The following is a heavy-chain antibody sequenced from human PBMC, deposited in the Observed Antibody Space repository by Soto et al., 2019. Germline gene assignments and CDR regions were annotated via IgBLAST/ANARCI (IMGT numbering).Heavy chain of an antibody. CDR2: INHSGST. CDR1: GGSFSGYY. Sequence: SETLSLTCAVYGGSFSGYYWTWIRQPPGTGLEWIGEINHSGSTNYNPSLKSRVTISVDTSKNQFSLKLCSVTAADTAVYYCARHLVAGDCSSTSCPFDYWGQGTLVTVSS. D-gene: IGHD2-2*01. V-gene: IGHV4-34*01. CDR3: ARHLVAGDCSSTSCPFDY. J-gene: IGHJ4*02.